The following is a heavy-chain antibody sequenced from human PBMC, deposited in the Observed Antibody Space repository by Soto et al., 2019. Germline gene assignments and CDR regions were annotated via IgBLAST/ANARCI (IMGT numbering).Heavy chain of an antibody. CDR2: ISYDGSNK. Sequence: GSLRLSCAASGFTFSSYAMHWVRQAPGKGLEWVAVISYDGSNKYYADSVKGRFTISRDNSKNTLYLQMNSLRAEDTAVYYCARDGTAGYWGQGTLVTVSS. V-gene: IGHV3-30-3*01. CDR3: ARDGTAGY. CDR1: GFTFSSYA. D-gene: IGHD1-26*01. J-gene: IGHJ4*02.